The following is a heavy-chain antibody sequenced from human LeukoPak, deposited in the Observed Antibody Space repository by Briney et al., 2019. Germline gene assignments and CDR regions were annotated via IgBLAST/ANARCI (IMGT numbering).Heavy chain of an antibody. D-gene: IGHD6-13*01. J-gene: IGHJ4*02. CDR2: ISGSGGST. V-gene: IGHV3-23*01. Sequence: GGSLRLSCAASGFTFSSYEMNWVRQAPGKGLEWVSAISGSGGSTYYADSVKGRFTISRDNAKNTLYLQMNSLRAEDTAVYYCGRGGKVEQLVLARWGQGSLVTVSS. CDR1: GFTFSSYE. CDR3: GRGGKVEQLVLAR.